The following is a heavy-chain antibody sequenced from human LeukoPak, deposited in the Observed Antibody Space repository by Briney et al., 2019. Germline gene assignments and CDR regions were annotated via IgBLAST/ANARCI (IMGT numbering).Heavy chain of an antibody. CDR3: ARVLDSSGYYYGFDP. J-gene: IGHJ5*02. CDR1: GGSFSGYY. D-gene: IGHD3-22*01. Sequence: SETLSLICAVYGGSFSGYYWSWIRQPPGKGLEWIGEINHSGSTNYKPSLKSRATISVDTSKNQFSLKLSSVTAADTAVYYCARVLDSSGYYYGFDPWGQGTLVTVSS. V-gene: IGHV4-34*01. CDR2: INHSGST.